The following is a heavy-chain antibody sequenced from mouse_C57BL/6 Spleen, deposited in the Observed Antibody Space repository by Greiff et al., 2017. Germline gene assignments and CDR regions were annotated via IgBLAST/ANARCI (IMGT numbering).Heavy chain of an antibody. D-gene: IGHD1-1*01. V-gene: IGHV1-69*01. CDR2: IDPSDSYT. CDR3: ARGFSITTYHMDY. J-gene: IGHJ4*01. CDR1: GYTFTSYW. Sequence: QVQLQQPGAELVMPGASVKLSCKASGYTFTSYWMHWVKQRPGQGLEWIGEIDPSDSYTNYNQKFKGKSTLTVDKSSSTAYMQLSSLTSEDSAVYDCARGFSITTYHMDYWGKGTSVTVSS.